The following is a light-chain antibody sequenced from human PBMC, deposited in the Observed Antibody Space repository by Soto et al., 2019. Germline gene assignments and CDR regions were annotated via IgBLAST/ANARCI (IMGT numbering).Light chain of an antibody. Sequence: DIQMTQSPSTLSGSVGDRVTITCRASQTISSWLAWYQQKPGKAPKLLIYKASTLKSGVPSRFSGSGSGTDITLTSISLQPDDFATYYCQNYNSYSEAFGQGTKVELK. CDR2: KAS. J-gene: IGKJ1*01. V-gene: IGKV1-5*03. CDR3: QNYNSYSEA. CDR1: QTISSW.